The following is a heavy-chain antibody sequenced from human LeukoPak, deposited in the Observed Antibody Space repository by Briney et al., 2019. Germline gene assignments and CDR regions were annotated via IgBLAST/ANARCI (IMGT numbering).Heavy chain of an antibody. CDR2: ISYDGSNK. V-gene: IGHV3-30-3*01. CDR3: ARGAKRGYSGYDSLSTSFDY. Sequence: GGALRLSCAASGFTFSSYAMRWVRQAPGKGRECVAVISYDGSNKYYADSVRSGVTISRDNSKNPLYMTMNSLRAEDTAVYYCARGAKRGYSGYDSLSTSFDYWGQGTLVTVSS. J-gene: IGHJ4*02. CDR1: GFTFSSYA. D-gene: IGHD5-12*01.